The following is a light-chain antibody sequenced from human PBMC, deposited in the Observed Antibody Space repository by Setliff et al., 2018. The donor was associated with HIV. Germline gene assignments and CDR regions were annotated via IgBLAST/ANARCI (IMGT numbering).Light chain of an antibody. V-gene: IGLV2-14*03. Sequence: QSALAQPASVSGSPGQSITISCTGTSSDVGGYNYVSWYQQHPGKAPKLRIYDVSNRPSGVSNRFSGSKSGNTASLTISGSQAEDEADYYCSSYTSTSTLFVFGTGTKVTVL. J-gene: IGLJ1*01. CDR3: SSYTSTSTLFV. CDR2: DVS. CDR1: SSDVGGYNY.